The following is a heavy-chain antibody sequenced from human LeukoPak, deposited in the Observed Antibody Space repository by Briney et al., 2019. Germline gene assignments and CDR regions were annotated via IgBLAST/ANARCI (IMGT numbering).Heavy chain of an antibody. D-gene: IGHD3-22*01. CDR2: INANSGGT. Sequence: ASVKVSCKASGYTFTGYYMHWVRQAPGQGLEWMGRINANSGGTNYAQRFQGRVTMTRDTSISTAYMELSRLRSDDTAVYYCARDPLYDSSGYKYYYYYMDVWGKGTTVTVSS. CDR1: GYTFTGYY. J-gene: IGHJ6*03. CDR3: ARDPLYDSSGYKYYYYYMDV. V-gene: IGHV1-2*06.